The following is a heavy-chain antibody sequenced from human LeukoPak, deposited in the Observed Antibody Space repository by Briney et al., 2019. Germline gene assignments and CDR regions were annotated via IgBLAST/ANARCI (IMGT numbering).Heavy chain of an antibody. CDR1: GYTFTGYS. D-gene: IGHD5-12*01. J-gene: IGHJ4*02. Sequence: ASVKVSCKASGYTFTGYSMHWVRQPPGQGLEWVGWINPNSGGTNFAQTFQGRVTMTRDTSISTAYMELSRLRSDDTAVYYCARAMVASRASFDYWGQGTLVTVSS. V-gene: IGHV1-2*02. CDR3: ARAMVASRASFDY. CDR2: INPNSGGT.